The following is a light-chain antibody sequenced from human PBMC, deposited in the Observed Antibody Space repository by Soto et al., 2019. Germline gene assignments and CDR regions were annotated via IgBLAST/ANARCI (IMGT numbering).Light chain of an antibody. J-gene: IGLJ1*01. CDR3: CSYATSSFV. CDR2: EVS. V-gene: IGLV2-23*02. CDR1: TSDVGGYNL. Sequence: QSVLTQPASVSGSPGQSITISCSGTTSDVGGYNLVSWYQQHPDKAPKLLIYEVSQRPSGVSSRFSGSKSGNTATLTISGVQTEDEADYFCCSYATSSFVFGTGTKVTVL.